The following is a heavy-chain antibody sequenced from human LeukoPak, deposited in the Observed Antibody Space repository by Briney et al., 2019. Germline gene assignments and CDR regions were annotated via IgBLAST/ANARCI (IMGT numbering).Heavy chain of an antibody. CDR3: ARTHDSSGTIDY. CDR1: GGSISSYY. J-gene: IGHJ4*02. CDR2: IYYSVGT. V-gene: IGHV4-59*01. D-gene: IGHD3-22*01. Sequence: SGTLSLTCTVSGGSISSYYWSWIRQPPGKGLEWIGYIYYSVGTNYNPPLKSRVTISVDTSKNQFSLKLSSVAAADTAVYYCARTHDSSGTIDYWGQGTLVTVSS.